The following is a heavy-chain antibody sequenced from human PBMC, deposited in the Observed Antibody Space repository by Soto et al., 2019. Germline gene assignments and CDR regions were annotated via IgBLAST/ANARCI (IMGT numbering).Heavy chain of an antibody. D-gene: IGHD3-10*01. V-gene: IGHV1-69*08. Sequence: VQLVQSGAEVKKPGSSVKVSCKASGGTFSSYTISWVRQAPGQGLEWMGRIIPILGIANYAQKFQGRVTITADKSTSTAYMELSSLRSEDTAVYYCARETRESYYYYYGMDVWGQGTTVTVSS. CDR2: IIPILGIA. CDR3: ARETRESYYYYYGMDV. J-gene: IGHJ6*02. CDR1: GGTFSSYT.